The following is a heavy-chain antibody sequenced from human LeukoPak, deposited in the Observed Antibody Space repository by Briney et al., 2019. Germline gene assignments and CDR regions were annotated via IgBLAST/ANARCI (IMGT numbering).Heavy chain of an antibody. V-gene: IGHV3-33*01. CDR2: IWYDGSNK. CDR3: ARDFEYSSSLPHYYYYGMDA. J-gene: IGHJ6*02. Sequence: GGSLRLSCAASGFTFSSYGMHWVRQAPGKGLEGVAVIWYDGSNKYYADSVKGRFTISRDNSKNPLYLQMTSLRAEDTAVYYCARDFEYSSSLPHYYYYGMDAWGQGTTVTVSS. CDR1: GFTFSSYG. D-gene: IGHD6-13*01.